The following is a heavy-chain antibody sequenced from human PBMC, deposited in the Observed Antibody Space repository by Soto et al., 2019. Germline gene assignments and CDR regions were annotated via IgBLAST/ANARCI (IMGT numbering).Heavy chain of an antibody. CDR2: INTDGRIT. CDR1: GFTFTSYW. CDR3: SRPRYDGSGTPFDY. D-gene: IGHD3-22*01. V-gene: IGHV3-74*01. J-gene: IGHJ4*02. Sequence: EVQLVESGGGLVQPGGSLRLSCSASGFTFTSYWMHWVRQVPGKGLVWVSHINTDGRITDYGDSVKGRFTNSRDNAKNTLYLQMNSLRAEDTAIYYCSRPRYDGSGTPFDYWGQGTLVTVSS.